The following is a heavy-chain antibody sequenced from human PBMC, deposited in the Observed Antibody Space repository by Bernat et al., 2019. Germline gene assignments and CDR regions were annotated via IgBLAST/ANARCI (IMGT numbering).Heavy chain of an antibody. Sequence: QITLKESGPTLVKPTQTLTLTCTFSGFSLSTSGVGVGWIRQPPGKALEWLALIYWDDDKRYSPSLSSRVTIIKDASKNQVVLIMTNMDPVDTATYYCAHRLGGASGWWYSWFDPWGQGILVTVSS. V-gene: IGHV2-5*02. J-gene: IGHJ5*02. D-gene: IGHD6-13*01. CDR2: IYWDDDK. CDR1: GFSLSTSGVG. CDR3: AHRLGGASGWWYSWFDP.